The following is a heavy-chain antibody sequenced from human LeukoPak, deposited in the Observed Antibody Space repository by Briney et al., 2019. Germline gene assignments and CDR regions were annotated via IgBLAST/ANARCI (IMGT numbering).Heavy chain of an antibody. V-gene: IGHV4-4*07. CDR3: ARAGELRYFDWPGAFDI. Sequence: PSDTLSLTCTVSGGSISSYYWSWIRQPAGKGLEWIGRIYTSGSTNYNPSLKSRVTMSVDTSKNQFSLKLSSVTAADTAVYYCARAGELRYFDWPGAFDIWGQGTMVTVSS. CDR1: GGSISSYY. J-gene: IGHJ3*02. CDR2: IYTSGST. D-gene: IGHD3-9*01.